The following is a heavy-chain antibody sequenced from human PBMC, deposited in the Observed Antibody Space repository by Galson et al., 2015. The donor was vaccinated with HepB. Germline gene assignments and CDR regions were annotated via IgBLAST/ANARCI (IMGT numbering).Heavy chain of an antibody. CDR1: GFSVSSDY. Sequence: SLRLSCAASGFSVSSDYFSWVRQAPGKGLEWVSVIYSGGSAYYADSLKGRFTISSDNSKNTLYLQMNSLRAEDTAVYYCARGSTTDYYFDYWGQGTLVTVSS. V-gene: IGHV3-66*01. J-gene: IGHJ4*02. CDR3: ARGSTTDYYFDY. D-gene: IGHD4-17*01. CDR2: IYSGGSA.